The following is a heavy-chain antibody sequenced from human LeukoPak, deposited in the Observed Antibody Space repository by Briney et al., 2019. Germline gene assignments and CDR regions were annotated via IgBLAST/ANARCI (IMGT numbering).Heavy chain of an antibody. V-gene: IGHV3-30-3*01. Sequence: PGRSLRLSCAASGFTFSSYATHWVRQAPGKGLEWVAVISYDGSNKYYAEFVKGRFTISRDNSKNTLYLQMNSLRAEDTAVYYCAREGRYYDSSGYHIHAFDYWGQGTLVTVSS. CDR1: GFTFSSYA. CDR3: AREGRYYDSSGYHIHAFDY. CDR2: ISYDGSNK. J-gene: IGHJ4*02. D-gene: IGHD3-22*01.